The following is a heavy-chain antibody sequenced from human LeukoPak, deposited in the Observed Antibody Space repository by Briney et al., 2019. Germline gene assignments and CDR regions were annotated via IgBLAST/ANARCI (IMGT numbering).Heavy chain of an antibody. CDR3: TTDTRRVVVPK. Sequence: GGSLRLSCAASGFTFSNYWMSWVRQAPGKGLEWVGRIKRKTDGGTTDYAAPVKGRFTISRDDSKTSLYLQMNNLKTEDTAVYYCTTDTRRVVVPKWGQGTLVTVSS. J-gene: IGHJ4*02. D-gene: IGHD2-15*01. V-gene: IGHV3-15*01. CDR2: IKRKTDGGTT. CDR1: GFTFSNYW.